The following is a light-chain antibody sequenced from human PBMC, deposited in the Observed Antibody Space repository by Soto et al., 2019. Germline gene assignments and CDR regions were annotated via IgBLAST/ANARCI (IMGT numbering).Light chain of an antibody. CDR2: AAS. CDR1: QSISSY. J-gene: IGKJ3*01. CDR3: QQSYSTPLFT. Sequence: DIQMTQSPSSLSASVGDRVTITCRASQSISSYLNWYQQKPGKAPKLLIYAASSLQSGVPSRFSGSGSATDFTLTISSLQPEDFATYYCQQSYSTPLFTFGPGTKVDSK. V-gene: IGKV1-39*01.